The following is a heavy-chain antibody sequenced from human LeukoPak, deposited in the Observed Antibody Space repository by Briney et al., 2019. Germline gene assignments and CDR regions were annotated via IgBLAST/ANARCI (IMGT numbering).Heavy chain of an antibody. CDR2: INHSGST. V-gene: IGHV4-34*01. D-gene: IGHD6-13*01. Sequence: SETLSLTCAVYGGSFSGYYWSWIRQPPGKGLEWIGEINHSGSTNYNPSLKSRVTISVDTSKNQFSLKLSSVTAAGTAVYYCARGAGRAIAAAPYPFGYWGQGTLVTVSS. J-gene: IGHJ4*02. CDR3: ARGAGRAIAAAPYPFGY. CDR1: GGSFSGYY.